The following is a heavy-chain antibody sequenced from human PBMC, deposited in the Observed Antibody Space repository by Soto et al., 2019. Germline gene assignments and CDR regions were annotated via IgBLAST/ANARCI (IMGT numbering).Heavy chain of an antibody. CDR2: IYWDDDK. Sequence: QITLKESGPTLVKPTQTLTLTCTFSGFSLSSTRMAVGWIRQPPGKALEWLALIYWDDDKRYSPFLKSRLTITKDTSKNQVVLTMSNMGPVDTARYYCAHIVVAGLGYYFDYWGQGTLVTVSS. CDR3: AHIVVAGLGYYFDY. V-gene: IGHV2-5*02. J-gene: IGHJ4*02. CDR1: GFSLSSTRMA. D-gene: IGHD6-19*01.